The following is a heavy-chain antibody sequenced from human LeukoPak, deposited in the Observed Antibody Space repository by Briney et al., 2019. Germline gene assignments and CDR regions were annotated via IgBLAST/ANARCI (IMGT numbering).Heavy chain of an antibody. D-gene: IGHD6-6*01. V-gene: IGHV1-2*02. Sequence: ASVKVSCKASGYTFTGYYMHWVRQAPGQGLEWMGWINPNSGGTNYAQKFQGRVTMTRDTSISTAYMELSRLRSDDTAVYYCARELGSSSSAEQSWGQGTLVTVSS. CDR1: GYTFTGYY. J-gene: IGHJ1*01. CDR3: ARELGSSSSAEQS. CDR2: INPNSGGT.